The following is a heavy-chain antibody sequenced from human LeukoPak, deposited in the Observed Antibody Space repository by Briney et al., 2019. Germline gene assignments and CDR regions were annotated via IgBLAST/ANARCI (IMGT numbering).Heavy chain of an antibody. J-gene: IGHJ4*02. CDR1: GGSISSYH. Sequence: SETLSLTCTVSGGSISSYHWSWIRQPPGKGLEWIGYIYYSGSTNYNPSLKSRVTISVDTSKNQFSLKLSSVTAADTAVYYCARGEINYYDSSGYYGYWGQGTLVTVSS. D-gene: IGHD3-22*01. V-gene: IGHV4-59*01. CDR2: IYYSGST. CDR3: ARGEINYYDSSGYYGY.